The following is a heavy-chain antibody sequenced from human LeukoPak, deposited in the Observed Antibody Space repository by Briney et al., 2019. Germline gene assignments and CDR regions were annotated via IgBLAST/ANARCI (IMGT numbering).Heavy chain of an antibody. CDR3: ARVRRIGSSYYYYYMDV. J-gene: IGHJ6*03. CDR1: GGTFSSYA. D-gene: IGHD1-26*01. CDR2: INPNSGGT. Sequence: GSSVKVSCKASGGTFSSYAISWVRQAPGQGLEWMERINPNSGGTNYAQKFQGRVTMTRDTSISTAYMELSRLRSDDTAVYYCARVRRIGSSYYYYYMDVWGKGTTVTVSS. V-gene: IGHV1-2*06.